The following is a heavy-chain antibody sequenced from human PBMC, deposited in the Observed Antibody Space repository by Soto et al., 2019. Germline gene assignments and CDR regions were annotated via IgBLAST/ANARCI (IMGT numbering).Heavy chain of an antibody. Sequence: TXXSGSISSGGYYWSWTRQHPGKGLEWIGYIYXRGSTXYSPSLNSRVTXSVVTSKTPFSLKLSSANAADKAVSYCARGLIVVVPAVLDYWGKGTLVTVYS. CDR3: ARGLIVVVPAVLDY. CDR2: IYXRGST. CDR1: SGSISSGGYY. V-gene: IGHV4-31*03. D-gene: IGHD2-2*01. J-gene: IGHJ4*02.